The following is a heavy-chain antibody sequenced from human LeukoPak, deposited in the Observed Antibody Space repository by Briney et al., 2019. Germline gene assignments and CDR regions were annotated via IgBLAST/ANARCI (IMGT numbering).Heavy chain of an antibody. Sequence: GGSLRLSCAASGFTFSSYGMHWVRQAPGKGLEWVAVISYDGSNKYYADSVKGRFTISRDNSKNTLYLQMNSLRAEDTAVYYCAKDRAFDIWGQGTMVTVSS. CDR2: ISYDGSNK. J-gene: IGHJ3*02. CDR1: GFTFSSYG. V-gene: IGHV3-30*18. CDR3: AKDRAFDI.